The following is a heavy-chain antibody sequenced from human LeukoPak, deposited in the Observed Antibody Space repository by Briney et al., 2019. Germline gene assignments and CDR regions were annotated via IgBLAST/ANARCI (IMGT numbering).Heavy chain of an antibody. V-gene: IGHV1-18*01. CDR2: ISAYNGNT. D-gene: IGHD6-13*01. CDR3: ARDVGITVADSFDP. J-gene: IGHJ5*02. CDR1: GYTFTSYG. Sequence: ASVKVSCKASGYTFTSYGISWVRQAPGQGLEWMGWISAYNGNTNYAQKLQGRVTMTTDTSTSTAYTELRSLRSDDTAVYYCARDVGITVADSFDPWGQGTLVTVSS.